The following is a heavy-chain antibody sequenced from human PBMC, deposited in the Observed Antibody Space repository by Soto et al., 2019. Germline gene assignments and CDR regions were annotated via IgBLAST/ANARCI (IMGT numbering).Heavy chain of an antibody. CDR3: YAYDSSGYYRLDY. V-gene: IGHV4-59*04. J-gene: IGHJ4*02. D-gene: IGHD3-22*01. CDR2: IYYSGSA. Sequence: SETLSLTCTVSGGSISSYYWSWIRQPPGKGLEWIGKIYYSGSAYYNPSLKSRVTISVDKSKNQFSLKLSSVTAADTAVYYCYAYDSSGYYRLDYWGQGTLVTVS. CDR1: GGSISSYY.